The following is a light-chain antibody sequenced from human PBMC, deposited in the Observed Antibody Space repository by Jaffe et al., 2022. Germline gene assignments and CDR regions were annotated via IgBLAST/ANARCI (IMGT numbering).Light chain of an antibody. J-gene: IGLJ2*01. CDR3: AAWDDSLSGHVV. Sequence: QSVLTQPPSVSGTPGQSVTISCSGTSSNIGSNYVFWYKQLPGTAPEFLIYRNDQRSSGVPDRFSGSKSGTSASLAISGLRSEDEADYYCAAWDDSLSGHVVFGGGTKLTVL. CDR1: SSNIGSNY. CDR2: RND. V-gene: IGLV1-47*01.